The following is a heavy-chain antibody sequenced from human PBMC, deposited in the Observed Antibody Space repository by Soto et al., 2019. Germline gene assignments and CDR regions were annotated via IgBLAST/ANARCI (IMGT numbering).Heavy chain of an antibody. Sequence: GESLKISCEASGYSFNNYWIGWVRQMPGKGLEWMGIIYPGDSETKYSPSFQGQVTISADKSISTAYLQWSSLKASDTAMYYCARAEPYYYNSSGHLFDYWGQGTLVTVSS. CDR1: GYSFNNYW. CDR2: IYPGDSET. CDR3: ARAEPYYYNSSGHLFDY. J-gene: IGHJ4*02. D-gene: IGHD3-22*01. V-gene: IGHV5-51*01.